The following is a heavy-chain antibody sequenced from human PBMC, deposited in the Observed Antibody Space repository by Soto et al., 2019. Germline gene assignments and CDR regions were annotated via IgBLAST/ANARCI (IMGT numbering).Heavy chain of an antibody. V-gene: IGHV4-39*01. J-gene: IGHJ4*02. D-gene: IGHD4-17*01. CDR3: ASLNYGDYRHY. Sequence: SETLSLTCTVSGGSISSTGYYWGWIRQPPGKGLEWIGSISYSGSTFYNPSLKSRVSITVDTSKNQFSLKMSSVTAADTAVFYCASLNYGDYRHYWGQGTLVTVSS. CDR1: GGSISSTGYY. CDR2: ISYSGST.